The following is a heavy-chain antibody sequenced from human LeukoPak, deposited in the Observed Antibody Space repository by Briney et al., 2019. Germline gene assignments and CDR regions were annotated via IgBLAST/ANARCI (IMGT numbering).Heavy chain of an antibody. Sequence: PGGSLRLSCAVSGFSVRTNYMSWVRQAPGKGPEWVSLIYSSGTTYYTDFVKGRFTISRDNAKNSLYLQMNSLRAEDTAVYYCARGHSITAAGDFDYRGQGTLVTVSS. D-gene: IGHD6-13*01. CDR2: IYSSGTT. J-gene: IGHJ4*02. CDR3: ARGHSITAAGDFDY. CDR1: GFSVRTNY. V-gene: IGHV3-66*01.